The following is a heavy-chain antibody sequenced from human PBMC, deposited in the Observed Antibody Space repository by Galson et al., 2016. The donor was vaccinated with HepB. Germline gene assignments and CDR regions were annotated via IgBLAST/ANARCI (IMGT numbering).Heavy chain of an antibody. CDR3: IIDPFDYSSRTYYYYDMDV. Sequence: SLRLSCAASGFTLSNAWMSWVRQAPGKGLEWVGRIKSKTDGGNTDYAAPVKGSVTISRDDSKNTQHLQMNSLKTEDTAVYYCIIDPFDYSSRTYYYYDMDVWGQGTTVTVSS. CDR2: IKSKTDGGNT. J-gene: IGHJ6*02. D-gene: IGHD3-9*01. V-gene: IGHV3-15*01. CDR1: GFTLSNAW.